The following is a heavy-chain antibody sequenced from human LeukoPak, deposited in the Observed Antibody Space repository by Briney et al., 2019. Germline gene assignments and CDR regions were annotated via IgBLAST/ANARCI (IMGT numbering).Heavy chain of an antibody. CDR2: INPSGGST. D-gene: IGHD3-3*01. J-gene: IGHJ6*02. V-gene: IGHV1-46*01. Sequence: ASVKVSCKASGYTFTSYYMHWVRQAPGQGLEWMGIINPSGGSTSYAQKFQGRVTMTRDTSTSTVYMELSSLRSEDTAVYYCARDRPGGYYFGPLTTYYYYGMDVWGQGTTVTVSS. CDR1: GYTFTSYY. CDR3: ARDRPGGYYFGPLTTYYYYGMDV.